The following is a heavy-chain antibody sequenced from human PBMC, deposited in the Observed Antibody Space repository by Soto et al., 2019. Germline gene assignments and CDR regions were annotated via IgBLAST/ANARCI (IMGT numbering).Heavy chain of an antibody. CDR3: ATVASPIWINNWFDP. Sequence: ASVKVSCKVSGYTLTELSMHWVRQAPGKGIEWMGGFDPEDGETIYAQKFQGRVTMTEDTSTDTAYMELSSLRSEDTVVYYCATVASPIWINNWFDPWGQGTLVTVSS. D-gene: IGHD1-1*01. CDR1: GYTLTELS. J-gene: IGHJ5*02. V-gene: IGHV1-24*01. CDR2: FDPEDGET.